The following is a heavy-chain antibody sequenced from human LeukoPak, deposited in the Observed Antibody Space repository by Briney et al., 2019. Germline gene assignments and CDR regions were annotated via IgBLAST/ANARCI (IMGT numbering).Heavy chain of an antibody. D-gene: IGHD5-12*01. CDR3: ARVLVDTGLYYFDY. CDR2: IYYSEST. V-gene: IGHV4-39*07. Sequence: SETLSLTCTVSGGSISSSSYYWGWIRQPPGKGLEWIGSIYYSESTNYNPSLKSRVTISVDKSKNQFSLKLSSVTAADTAMYYCARVLVDTGLYYFDYWGQGTLVTVSS. J-gene: IGHJ4*02. CDR1: GGSISSSSYY.